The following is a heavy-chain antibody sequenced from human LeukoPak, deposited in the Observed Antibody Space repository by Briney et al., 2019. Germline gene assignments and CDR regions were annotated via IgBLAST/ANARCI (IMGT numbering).Heavy chain of an antibody. J-gene: IGHJ4*02. CDR1: GFTFSSYS. V-gene: IGHV3-72*01. CDR3: AQFSKGG. D-gene: IGHD3-16*01. Sequence: PGGSLRLSCAASGFTFSSYSMNWVRQAPGKGLEWVGRIKNKAHSYTIEYAASVKGRFTISRDDSRNSLYLQMNSLKTEDTAVYYCAQFSKGGWGQGTLVTVSS. CDR2: IKNKAHSYTI.